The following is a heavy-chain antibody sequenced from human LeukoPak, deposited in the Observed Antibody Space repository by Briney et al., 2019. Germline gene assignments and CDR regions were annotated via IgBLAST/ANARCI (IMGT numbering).Heavy chain of an antibody. CDR2: IYYSGST. Sequence: SQTLSLTCTVSGGSISSGNYYWSWIRQPPGKGLEWIGYIYYSGSTNYNPSLKSRVTISVDTSKNQFSLKLSSVTAADTAMYYCARVSGYDWESFYDYWGQGSLVTVSS. J-gene: IGHJ4*02. V-gene: IGHV4-61*01. D-gene: IGHD5-12*01. CDR3: ARVSGYDWESFYDY. CDR1: GGSISSGNYY.